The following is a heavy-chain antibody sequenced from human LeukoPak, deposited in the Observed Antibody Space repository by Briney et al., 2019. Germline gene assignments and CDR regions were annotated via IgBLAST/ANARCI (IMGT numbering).Heavy chain of an antibody. D-gene: IGHD2-2*01. CDR3: ARGGIVVVPAALDY. CDR1: GFTFSSYS. Sequence: NSGGSLRPSCAASGFTFSSYSMNWVRQAPGKGLEWVSSISSSSSYIYYADSVKGRFTISRDNAKNSLYLQMNSLRAEDTAVYYCARGGIVVVPAALDYWGQGTLVTVSS. J-gene: IGHJ4*02. CDR2: ISSSSSYI. V-gene: IGHV3-21*01.